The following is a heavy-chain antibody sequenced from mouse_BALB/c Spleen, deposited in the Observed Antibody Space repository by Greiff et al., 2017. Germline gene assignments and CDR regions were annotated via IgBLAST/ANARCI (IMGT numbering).Heavy chain of an antibody. V-gene: IGHV5-6-5*01. CDR1: GFTFSSYA. J-gene: IGHJ2*01. D-gene: IGHD2-4*01. CDR2: ISSGGST. CDR3: ARDGVYYDYDGPLYYFDY. Sequence: EVKLMESGGGLVKPGGSLKLSCAASGFTFSSYAMSWVRQTPEKRLEWVASISSGGSTYYPDSVKGRFTISRDNARNILYLQMSSLRSEDTAMYYCARDGVYYDYDGPLYYFDYWGQGTTLTVSS.